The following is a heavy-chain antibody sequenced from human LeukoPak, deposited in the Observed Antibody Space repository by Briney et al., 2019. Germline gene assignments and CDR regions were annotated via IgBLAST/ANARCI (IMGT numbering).Heavy chain of an antibody. J-gene: IGHJ4*02. CDR1: GGSISSFY. CDR3: AKVTYGGNSGVDS. CDR2: IYTSGST. D-gene: IGHD4-23*01. Sequence: SETLSLTCTVAGGSISSFYWSWIRQPAGKGLEWIGRIYTSGSTNYNPSLKSRVTMSVDTSKNQFSLKLSSVIAADTAVYYCAKVTYGGNSGVDSWGQGTLVTVSS. V-gene: IGHV4-4*07.